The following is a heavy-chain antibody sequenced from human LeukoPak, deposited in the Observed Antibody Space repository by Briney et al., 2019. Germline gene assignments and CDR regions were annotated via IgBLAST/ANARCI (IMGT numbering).Heavy chain of an antibody. D-gene: IGHD3-3*01. Sequence: GASVKVSCKASGYTFTSHDINWVRQATGQGLEWMGWLNPNSGNTGYAQKFQDRVTITRNTSISTAYMELSSLRSEDTAVYYCARRHQAIFGVVPPDYWGQGTLVTVSS. CDR3: ARRHQAIFGVVPPDY. CDR1: GYTFTSHD. V-gene: IGHV1-8*03. J-gene: IGHJ4*02. CDR2: LNPNSGNT.